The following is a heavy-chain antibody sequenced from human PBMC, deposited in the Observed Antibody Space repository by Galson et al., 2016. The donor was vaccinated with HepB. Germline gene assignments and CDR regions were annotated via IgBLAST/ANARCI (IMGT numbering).Heavy chain of an antibody. CDR3: AREKVVGVVATGAFDI. Sequence: SLRLSCAVSGFTFTDYWMSWVRQAPGKGLEWVANIKQDGSEDYFADDVKGRFAISRDNAQKTLYLQMNSLRVDDKAIYYCAREKVVGVVATGAFDIWGQGTMVTVSS. J-gene: IGHJ3*02. CDR1: GFTFTDYW. D-gene: IGHD2-15*01. CDR2: IKQDGSED. V-gene: IGHV3-7*01.